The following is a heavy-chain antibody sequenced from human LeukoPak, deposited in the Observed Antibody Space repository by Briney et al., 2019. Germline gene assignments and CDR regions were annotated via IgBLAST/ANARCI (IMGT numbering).Heavy chain of an antibody. CDR3: ARDSGTTGEVKFDP. J-gene: IGHJ5*02. CDR2: IYTSGST. V-gene: IGHV4-4*07. D-gene: IGHD3-10*01. CDR1: GGSISSYY. Sequence: SETLSLTRTVSGGSISSYYWSWIRQPAGKGLEWIGRIYTSGSTTYNPSLKSRVTMSVDTSKNQFSLKLGSVTAADTAVYYCARDSGTTGEVKFDPWGQGTLVTVSS.